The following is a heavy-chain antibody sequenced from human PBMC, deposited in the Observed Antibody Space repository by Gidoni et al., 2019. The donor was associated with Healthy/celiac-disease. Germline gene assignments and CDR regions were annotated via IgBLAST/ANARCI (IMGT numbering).Heavy chain of an antibody. CDR3: AKDGAGGVAGPNFDY. D-gene: IGHD6-19*01. CDR2: ISYDGSNK. CDR1: GFTFSSYG. V-gene: IGHV3-30*18. J-gene: IGHJ4*02. Sequence: QVQLVESGGGVVQPGRSLRLSCAASGFTFSSYGMHWVRQAPGKGLEWVAVISYDGSNKYYADSVKGRFTISRDNSKNTLYLQMNSLRAEDTAVYYCAKDGAGGVAGPNFDYWGQGTLVTVSS.